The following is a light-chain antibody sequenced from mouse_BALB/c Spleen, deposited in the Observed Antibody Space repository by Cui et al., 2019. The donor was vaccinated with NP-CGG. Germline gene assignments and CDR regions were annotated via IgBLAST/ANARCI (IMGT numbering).Light chain of an antibody. V-gene: IGLV1*01. CDR1: TGAVTTSNY. J-gene: IGLJ1*01. CDR3: ALWYSNHWV. Sequence: VVTPESENTTSPGETVTLTCRSSTGAVTTSNYANWVQEKPDHLFTGLIGGTNNRAPGVPARFSGSLIGDKSALTITGAQTEDEAIYFCALWYSNHWVFGGGTKLTVL. CDR2: GTN.